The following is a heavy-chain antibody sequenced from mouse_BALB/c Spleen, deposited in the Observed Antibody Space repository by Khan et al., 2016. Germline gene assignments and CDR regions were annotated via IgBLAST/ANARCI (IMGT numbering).Heavy chain of an antibody. D-gene: IGHD1-1*01. CDR1: GFNIKDTY. CDR2: IDPANGNT. CDR3: ASLLLRFHY. Sequence: VQLQQSGAELVKPGASVKLSCTTSGFNIKDTYMHWVKQRPEQGLEWIGRIDPANGNTKYDPKFQGKATITEDTSSNTACLQLSSLTSEDTAVSYYASLLLRFHYWGQGTTLTVSS. V-gene: IGHV14-3*02. J-gene: IGHJ2*01.